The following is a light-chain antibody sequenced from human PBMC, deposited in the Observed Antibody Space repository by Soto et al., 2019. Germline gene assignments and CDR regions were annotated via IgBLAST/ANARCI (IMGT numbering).Light chain of an antibody. Sequence: DIQMTQSPSTLSASVGDRVTITCRASQSISSWLAWYQQKPGKAPNLLIYLASTLESGVPSRFSGSGSGTEFTLTISSLQPDDFATYYCQQYSGYSRAFGQGTKVEMK. J-gene: IGKJ1*01. CDR1: QSISSW. CDR2: LAS. V-gene: IGKV1-5*03. CDR3: QQYSGYSRA.